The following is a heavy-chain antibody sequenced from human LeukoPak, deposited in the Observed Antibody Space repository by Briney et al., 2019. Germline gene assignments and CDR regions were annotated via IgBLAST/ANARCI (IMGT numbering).Heavy chain of an antibody. CDR3: ATGTAVTLGSFDY. Sequence: GGSLRLSCAASGFTSDDYAMHWVRQAPGKGLEWVSGISWNSGSIGYADSVKGRFTISRDNAKNSLYLQMNSLRAEDTALYYCATGTAVTLGSFDYWGQGTLVTVSS. V-gene: IGHV3-9*02. CDR1: GFTSDDYA. J-gene: IGHJ4*02. D-gene: IGHD1-14*01. CDR2: ISWNSGSI.